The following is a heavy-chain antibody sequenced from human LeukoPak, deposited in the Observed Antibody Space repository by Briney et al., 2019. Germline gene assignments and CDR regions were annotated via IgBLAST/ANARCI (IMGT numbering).Heavy chain of an antibody. J-gene: IGHJ6*03. Sequence: GGPLRLSCAASGFTFSSYAMSWVRQAPGKGLEWVSAISGSGGSTYYADSVKGRFTISRDNSKNTLYLQMNSLRAEDTAVYYCARDHCSSTSCYTDHYYYYMDVWGKGTTVTVSS. D-gene: IGHD2-2*02. CDR1: GFTFSSYA. V-gene: IGHV3-23*01. CDR3: ARDHCSSTSCYTDHYYYYMDV. CDR2: ISGSGGST.